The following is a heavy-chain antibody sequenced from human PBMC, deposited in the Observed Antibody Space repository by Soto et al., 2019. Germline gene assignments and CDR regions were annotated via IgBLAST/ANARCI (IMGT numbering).Heavy chain of an antibody. D-gene: IGHD6-25*01. CDR3: AYGSSSAWIDY. CDR2: AYFSGGNT. CDR1: GDSMRGYHFY. V-gene: IGHV4-39*01. J-gene: IGHJ4*02. Sequence: SSETLSLTCSVSGDSMRGYHFYWGWIRQAPGKGLEWIGSAYFSGGNTYYSPSLKSRVSISVDTYKNEFSLRLTSLTAADTAVYFCAYGSSSAWIDYWGRGTLVTVSS.